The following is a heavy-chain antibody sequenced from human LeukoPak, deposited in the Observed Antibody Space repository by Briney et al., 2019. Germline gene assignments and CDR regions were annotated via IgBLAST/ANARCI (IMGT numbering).Heavy chain of an antibody. J-gene: IGHJ4*02. CDR3: ARDLYDFWSGYSHDPDY. V-gene: IGHV3-30-3*01. Sequence: PGGSLRLSCAASGFTFSSYAMHWVRQAPGKGLEWVAVISYDGSNKYFADSVKGRFTISRGNSKNTLYLQMNSLRAEDTAVYYCARDLYDFWSGYSHDPDYWGQGTLVTVSS. CDR1: GFTFSSYA. CDR2: ISYDGSNK. D-gene: IGHD3-3*01.